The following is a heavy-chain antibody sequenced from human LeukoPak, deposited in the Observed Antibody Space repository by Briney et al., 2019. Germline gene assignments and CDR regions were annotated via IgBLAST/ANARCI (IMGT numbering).Heavy chain of an antibody. CDR1: GFTFSSYS. CDR2: ISSSSSYI. D-gene: IGHD5-18*01. V-gene: IGHV3-21*01. Sequence: PGGSLRLSCAASGFTFSSYSMNWVRQAPGKGLEWVSSISSSSSYIYYADSVKGRFTISRDNAKNSLYLQMNSLRAEDTAVYYCARDRGYSYGFRDYYFDYWGQGTLVTVPS. CDR3: ARDRGYSYGFRDYYFDY. J-gene: IGHJ4*02.